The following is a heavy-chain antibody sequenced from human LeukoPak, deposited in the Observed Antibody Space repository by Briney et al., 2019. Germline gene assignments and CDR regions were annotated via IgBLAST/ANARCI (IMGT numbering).Heavy chain of an antibody. CDR2: ISTTSSYI. CDR3: ARGSAAAKTVDY. CDR1: GFTLSSFE. V-gene: IGHV3-21*01. D-gene: IGHD2-2*01. Sequence: GGSLRLSCAASGFTLSSFEMNWVRQAPGKGLEWVSSISTTSSYIYYADSMKGRFTISRDNAKNSLYLQMNSLRADDTAVYYCARGSAAAKTVDYWGQGALVTVSS. J-gene: IGHJ4*02.